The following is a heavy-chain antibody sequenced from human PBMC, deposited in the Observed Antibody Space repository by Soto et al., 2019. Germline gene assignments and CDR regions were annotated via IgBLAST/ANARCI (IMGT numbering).Heavy chain of an antibody. CDR1: GFTLSDSG. Sequence: QVQLVESGGGVAQPGKSLRLSCAASGFTLSDSGIHWVRQAPGKGLEWVAIISSDGMNEYYADSVKGRFTISRDNPKNTVYLEMTRLRAEDTAVYYCAKDSHCVSTRCSFYYYFYMELWGTGTAVVVSS. CDR2: ISSDGMNE. J-gene: IGHJ6*03. CDR3: AKDSHCVSTRCSFYYYFYMEL. V-gene: IGHV3-30*18. D-gene: IGHD3-16*01.